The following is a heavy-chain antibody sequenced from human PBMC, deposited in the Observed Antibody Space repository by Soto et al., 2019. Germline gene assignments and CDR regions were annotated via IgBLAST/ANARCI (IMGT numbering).Heavy chain of an antibody. J-gene: IGHJ4*02. D-gene: IGHD2-2*01. Sequence: ASVKVSCKASGYTFPGNYMHWVRQAPGQGLEWMALINPTSGGTNYAQRFQGRVTMTWDTSISTAYMELSRLRSDDTAIYYCARGYCSSSGCSHYFDYWGQGTLVTVSS. CDR3: ARGYCSSSGCSHYFDY. V-gene: IGHV1-2*02. CDR1: GYTFPGNY. CDR2: INPTSGGT.